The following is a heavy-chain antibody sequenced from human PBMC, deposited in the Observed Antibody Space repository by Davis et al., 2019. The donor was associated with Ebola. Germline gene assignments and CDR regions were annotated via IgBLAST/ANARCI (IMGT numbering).Heavy chain of an antibody. CDR1: GGTFSSYA. J-gene: IGHJ4*02. CDR3: ARMVVRGVHPFDY. D-gene: IGHD3-10*01. V-gene: IGHV1-69*13. CDR2: IIPIFGTA. Sequence: SVKVSCKASGGTFSSYAISWVRQAPGQGLEWMGGIIPIFGTANYAQKFQGRVTITADESTSTAYMELSSLRSEDTAVYYCARMVVRGVHPFDYWGQGTLVTVSS.